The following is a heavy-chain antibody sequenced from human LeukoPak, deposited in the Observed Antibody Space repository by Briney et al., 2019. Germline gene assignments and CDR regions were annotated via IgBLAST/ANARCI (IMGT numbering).Heavy chain of an antibody. CDR3: ARSDHYYYHMDV. Sequence: ASVKVSCKASGYSFTGYYIHWVREAPGQGLEWMGWINPNSGGTNYAQKFRGRVTMTRDTSITTAYMELSRLRSDDTAVYYCARSDHYYYHMDVWGKGATVTVSS. CDR1: GYSFTGYY. V-gene: IGHV1-2*02. CDR2: INPNSGGT. J-gene: IGHJ6*03.